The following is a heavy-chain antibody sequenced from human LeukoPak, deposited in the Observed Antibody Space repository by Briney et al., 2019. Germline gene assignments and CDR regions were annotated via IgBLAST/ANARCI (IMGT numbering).Heavy chain of an antibody. CDR1: GGTFSSYA. D-gene: IGHD3-22*01. V-gene: IGHV1-8*02. CDR3: ARLPYYDSSGDPSH. J-gene: IGHJ4*02. Sequence: ASVKVSCKASGGTFSSYAISWVRQAPGQGLEWMGWMNPNSGNTGYAQRFQGRVTMTRDTSISTAYMELSSLRSEDTAVYCCARLPYYDSSGDPSHWGQGTLVTVSS. CDR2: MNPNSGNT.